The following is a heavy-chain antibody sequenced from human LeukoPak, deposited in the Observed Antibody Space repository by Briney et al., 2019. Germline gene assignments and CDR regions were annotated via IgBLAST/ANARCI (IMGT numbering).Heavy chain of an antibody. J-gene: IGHJ4*02. CDR2: ISSSSSYI. D-gene: IGHD3-9*01. Sequence: GGSLRLSCAASGSTFSSYSMNWVRQAPGKGLEWVSSISSSSSYIYYADSVKGRFTISRDNAKNSLYLQMNSLRAEDTAVYYCARDPDRSDILTGYYSNWGQGTLVTVSS. CDR1: GSTFSSYS. V-gene: IGHV3-21*01. CDR3: ARDPDRSDILTGYYSN.